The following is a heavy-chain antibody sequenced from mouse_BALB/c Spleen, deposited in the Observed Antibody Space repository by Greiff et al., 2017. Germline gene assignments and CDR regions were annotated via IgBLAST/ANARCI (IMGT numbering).Heavy chain of an antibody. V-gene: IGHV2-6*02. CDR3: ARGYDYDVAWFAY. Sequence: VKLQESGPGLVQPSQSLSITCTVSGFSLTSYGVHWVRQPPGKGLEWLVVIWSDGSTTYNSALKSRLSISKDNSKSQVFLKMNSLQTDDTAMYYCARGYDYDVAWFAYWGQGTLVTVSA. J-gene: IGHJ3*01. CDR1: GFSLTSYG. D-gene: IGHD2-4*01. CDR2: IWSDGST.